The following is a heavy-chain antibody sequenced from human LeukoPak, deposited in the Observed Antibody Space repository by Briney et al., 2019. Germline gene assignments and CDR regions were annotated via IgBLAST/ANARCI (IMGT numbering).Heavy chain of an antibody. CDR2: INPNSGGT. Sequence: ASVKVSCKASGYTFTGYYMHWVRQAPGQGLEWMGWINPNSGGTNYAQKFQGRVTMTRDTSISTAYMDLSRLRSDDTAVYYCATIDGHYDSSGYWGQGTLVIVSS. D-gene: IGHD3-22*01. CDR3: ATIDGHYDSSGY. V-gene: IGHV1-2*02. CDR1: GYTFTGYY. J-gene: IGHJ4*02.